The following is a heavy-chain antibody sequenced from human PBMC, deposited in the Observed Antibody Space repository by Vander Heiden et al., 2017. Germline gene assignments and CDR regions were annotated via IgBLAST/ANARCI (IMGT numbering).Heavy chain of an antibody. CDR3: ARRTHDYGDPGPHDY. Sequence: QLQLQESGPGLVNASETLSLTCTVSGCSISSRSYSWGWIRQPPGKGLEWIGNIYYSGSHDYNPSLKSRVTISVDTSKNQFSLGLSSVTAPDTAVYFCARRTHDYGDPGPHDYWGQGTLVTVSS. D-gene: IGHD4-17*01. CDR1: GCSISSRSYS. V-gene: IGHV4-39*01. J-gene: IGHJ4*02. CDR2: IYYSGSH.